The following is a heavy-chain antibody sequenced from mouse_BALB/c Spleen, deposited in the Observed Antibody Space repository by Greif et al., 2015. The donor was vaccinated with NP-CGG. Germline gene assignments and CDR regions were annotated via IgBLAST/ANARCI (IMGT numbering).Heavy chain of an antibody. J-gene: IGHJ4*01. Sequence: EVKLEESGGGLVQPGGSLRLSCATSGFTFTDYYMGWVRQPPGKALEWLGFIRNKANDYTTEYSASVKGRFTISRDNSQSILYLQMNPLRAEDSATYYCARPYFDYEDYYAMDYWGQGTSVTVSS. V-gene: IGHV7-3*02. D-gene: IGHD2-4*01. CDR3: ARPYFDYEDYYAMDY. CDR1: GFTFTDYY. CDR2: IRNKANDYTT.